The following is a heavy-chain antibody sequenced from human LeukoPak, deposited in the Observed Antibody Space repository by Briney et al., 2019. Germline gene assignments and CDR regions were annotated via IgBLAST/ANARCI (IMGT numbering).Heavy chain of an antibody. J-gene: IGHJ3*02. CDR1: GGSISSSSYY. D-gene: IGHD4-17*01. Sequence: SETLSLTCTVSGGSISSSSYYWGWIRQPPGEGLEWIGSIYYSGSTYYNPSLKSRVTISVDTSKNQFSLKLSSVTAADTAVYYCARRSPTTVTTEWGAFDIWGQGTMVTVSS. CDR2: IYYSGST. V-gene: IGHV4-39*01. CDR3: ARRSPTTVTTEWGAFDI.